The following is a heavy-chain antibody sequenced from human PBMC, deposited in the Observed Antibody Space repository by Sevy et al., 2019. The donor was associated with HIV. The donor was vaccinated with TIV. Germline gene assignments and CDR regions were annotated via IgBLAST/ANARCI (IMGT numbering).Heavy chain of an antibody. Sequence: ASVKVSCKVSGYTLTQLSMHWVRQPPGKGLEWMGSFDPEDGETLYAQNFQGRVTMTEDTSTDTAYMALSSLRSEDTAIYYCATTKDYYDSSGSPFDYWGQGTLVTVSS. V-gene: IGHV1-24*01. CDR3: ATTKDYYDSSGSPFDY. D-gene: IGHD3-22*01. CDR1: GYTLTQLS. CDR2: FDPEDGET. J-gene: IGHJ4*02.